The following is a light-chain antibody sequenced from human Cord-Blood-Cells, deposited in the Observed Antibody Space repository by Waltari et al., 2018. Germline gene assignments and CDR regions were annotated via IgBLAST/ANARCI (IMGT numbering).Light chain of an antibody. Sequence: QSVLTQPPSVSGAPGQRVTISCTGRSSNIGAGYDVPWYQQLPGTPPKLPIYGNSNRPSGVPDRFSGSKSGTSASLAITGLQAEDEADYYCQSYDSSLSGYVFGTGTKVTVL. CDR3: QSYDSSLSGYV. J-gene: IGLJ1*01. CDR1: SSNIGAGYD. V-gene: IGLV1-40*01. CDR2: GNS.